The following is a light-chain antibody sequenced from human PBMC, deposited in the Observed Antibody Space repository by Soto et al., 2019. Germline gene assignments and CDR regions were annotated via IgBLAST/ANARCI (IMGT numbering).Light chain of an antibody. Sequence: IVLTQSPDTLSLSPGERATLSCRASQSVGRRYLAWYQQKPGQAPMLLIYDTSERASDIPDRFSGSGSGTDFTLTISRLVPEDFAVYYCQYQGNFGGGTKVEIE. CDR3: QYQGN. V-gene: IGKV3-20*01. CDR1: QSVGRRY. CDR2: DTS. J-gene: IGKJ4*01.